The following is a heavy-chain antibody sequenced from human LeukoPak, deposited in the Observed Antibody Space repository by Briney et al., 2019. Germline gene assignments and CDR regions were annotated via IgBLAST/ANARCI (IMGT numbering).Heavy chain of an antibody. CDR1: GDSVSTGDYY. J-gene: IGHJ5*02. D-gene: IGHD2-15*01. CDR3: ARQFCSGGSCYSGLFDP. Sequence: SETLSLTCTVSGDSVSTGDYYWSWIRQPPGKGLECIGYMYYSGSSYYNPPFKSRVTISVDRSKNQFSLILNSMTAADTAVYYCARQFCSGGSCYSGLFDPWGQGTLVTVSS. V-gene: IGHV4-30-4*08. CDR2: MYYSGSS.